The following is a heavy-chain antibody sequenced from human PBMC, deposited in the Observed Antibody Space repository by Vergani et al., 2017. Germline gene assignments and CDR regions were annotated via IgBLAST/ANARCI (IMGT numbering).Heavy chain of an antibody. CDR1: GYTFTSYA. Sequence: QVQLVQSGAEVKKPGASVKVSCKASGYTFTSYAMHWVRQAPGQRLEWMGWINAGNGNTKYSQKFQGRVTITRDTSASTAYMELSSLRSEDTAVYYCARALVAATELHPYYFDYWGQGTLVTVSS. J-gene: IGHJ4*02. CDR3: ARALVAATELHPYYFDY. CDR2: INAGNGNT. D-gene: IGHD2-15*01. V-gene: IGHV1-3*01.